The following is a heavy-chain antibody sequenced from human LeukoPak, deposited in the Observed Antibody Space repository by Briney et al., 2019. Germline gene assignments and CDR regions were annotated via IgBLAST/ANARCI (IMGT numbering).Heavy chain of an antibody. CDR3: ARPLYYYDSSGYYEGAFDI. Sequence: SETLSLTCTVSGGSISSYYWSWIRQPPGKGLEWIGYIYYSGSTNYNPSLKSRVTISVDTSKNQSSLKLSSVTAADTAVYYCARPLYYYDSSGYYEGAFDIWGQGTMVNVSS. CDR2: IYYSGST. CDR1: GGSISSYY. D-gene: IGHD3-22*01. V-gene: IGHV4-59*08. J-gene: IGHJ3*02.